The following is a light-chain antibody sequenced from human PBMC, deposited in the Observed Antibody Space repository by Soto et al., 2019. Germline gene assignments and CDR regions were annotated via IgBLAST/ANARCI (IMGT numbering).Light chain of an antibody. J-gene: IGKJ3*01. V-gene: IGKV3-20*01. Sequence: EIVLTQSPGTLSLSPGERATLSCRASQSVSSSYLAWYQQKPGQAPRLLIYGASSRATGIPDRFSGSGSGTDFTLTISRLEPEDFAVYYCHQYGSSPWTFGPGTKVDIK. CDR1: QSVSSSY. CDR3: HQYGSSPWT. CDR2: GAS.